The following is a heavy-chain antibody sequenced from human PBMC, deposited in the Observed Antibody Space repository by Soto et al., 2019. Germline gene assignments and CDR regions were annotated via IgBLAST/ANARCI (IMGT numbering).Heavy chain of an antibody. V-gene: IGHV4-59*08. CDR3: ARHQFRKYGDYANYGIDV. D-gene: IGHD4-17*01. Sequence: QVQLQESGPGLVKPSETLSLTCTVSGGSISSYYWSWIRQPPGKGLEWIGYIYYSGSTNYNPSLKSRVTISVDTSKNQFSLKLSSVTAADTAVYYCARHQFRKYGDYANYGIDVWGQGTTVTVSS. CDR1: GGSISSYY. J-gene: IGHJ6*02. CDR2: IYYSGST.